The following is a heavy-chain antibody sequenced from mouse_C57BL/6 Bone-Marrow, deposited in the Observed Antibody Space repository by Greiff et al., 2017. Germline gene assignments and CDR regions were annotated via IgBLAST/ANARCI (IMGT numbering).Heavy chain of an antibody. CDR1: GFTFSSYA. CDR3: ARESLRLRPYAMDY. Sequence: EVKLVESGGGLVKPGGSLKLSCAASGFTFSSYAMSWVRQTPEKRLEWVATISDGGSYTYYPDNVKGRFTISRDNAKNNLYLQMSQLKSEDTAMYYCARESLRLRPYAMDYWGQGTSVTVSS. J-gene: IGHJ4*01. D-gene: IGHD2-4*01. CDR2: ISDGGSYT. V-gene: IGHV5-4*01.